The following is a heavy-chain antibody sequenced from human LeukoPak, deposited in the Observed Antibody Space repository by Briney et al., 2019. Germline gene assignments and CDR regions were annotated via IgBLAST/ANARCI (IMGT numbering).Heavy chain of an antibody. CDR2: IYPGDSDT. J-gene: IGHJ4*02. CDR3: ARLSGSSGWYGFY. Sequence: GESLKISCKGSGYSFTSYWIGWVRQMPGKGMEWMGIIYPGDSDTRYSPSFQGQVTISADKSISTAYLQWSGLKASDTAMYYCARLSGSSGWYGFYWGQGTLVTVSS. CDR1: GYSFTSYW. V-gene: IGHV5-51*01. D-gene: IGHD6-19*01.